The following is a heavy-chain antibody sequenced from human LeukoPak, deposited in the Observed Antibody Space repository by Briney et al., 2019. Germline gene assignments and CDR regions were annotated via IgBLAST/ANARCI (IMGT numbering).Heavy chain of an antibody. CDR1: GYSISSGYY. Sequence: SETLSLTCTVSGYSISSGYYWGWIRQPPGKGLEWIGSIYHSGSTYYNPSLKSRVTISVDTSKNQFSLKLSSVTAADTAVYYCARVGIVYYDSSGYIDYWGQGTLVTVSS. V-gene: IGHV4-38-2*02. D-gene: IGHD3-22*01. J-gene: IGHJ4*02. CDR3: ARVGIVYYDSSGYIDY. CDR2: IYHSGST.